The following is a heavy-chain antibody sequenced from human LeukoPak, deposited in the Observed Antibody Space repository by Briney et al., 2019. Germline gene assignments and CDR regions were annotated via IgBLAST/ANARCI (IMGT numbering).Heavy chain of an antibody. V-gene: IGHV3-23*01. J-gene: IGHJ4*02. Sequence: GGSLRLSCAASGFTFSSYAMSWVRQAPGKGLEWVSAISGSGGSTNYADSVKGRFTISRDNSKNTLYLQMNSLRAEDTAVYYCARKTTGTTYYFDYWGQGTLVTASS. CDR3: ARKTTGTTYYFDY. CDR2: ISGSGGST. D-gene: IGHD1-1*01. CDR1: GFTFSSYA.